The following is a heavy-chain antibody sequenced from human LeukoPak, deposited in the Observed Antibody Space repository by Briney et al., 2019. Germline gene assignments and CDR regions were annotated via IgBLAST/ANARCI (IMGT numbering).Heavy chain of an antibody. CDR1: GGTFSSYA. D-gene: IGHD1-26*01. Sequence: ASVKVSCKASGGTFSSYAISWVRQAPGQGLEWMGWISAYNGNTNYAQKLQGRVTMTTDTSTSTAYMELRSLRSDDTAVYYCARRSGSYYNAWFDPWGQGTLVTVSS. CDR3: ARRSGSYYNAWFDP. V-gene: IGHV1-18*01. CDR2: ISAYNGNT. J-gene: IGHJ5*02.